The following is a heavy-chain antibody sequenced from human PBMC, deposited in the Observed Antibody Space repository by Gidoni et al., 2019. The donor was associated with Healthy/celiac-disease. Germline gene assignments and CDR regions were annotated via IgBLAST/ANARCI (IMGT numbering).Heavy chain of an antibody. CDR1: GGSISRCSYY. J-gene: IGHJ6*02. CDR3: ARGRTGERYGMDV. Sequence: QVQLQESGPGLVKPSQTLSLTCTVSGGSISRCSYYWSWIRQPAGKGLEWIGRIYTSGSTNYNPSLKSRVTISVDTSKNQFSLKLSSVTAADTAVYYCARGRTGERYGMDVWGQGTTVTVSS. CDR2: IYTSGST. D-gene: IGHD7-27*01. V-gene: IGHV4-61*02.